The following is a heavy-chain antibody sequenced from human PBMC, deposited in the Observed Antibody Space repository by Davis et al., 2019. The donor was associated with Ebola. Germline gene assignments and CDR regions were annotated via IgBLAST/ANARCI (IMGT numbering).Heavy chain of an antibody. J-gene: IGHJ4*02. CDR1: GASFSDYY. CDR3: VNDGGHGGDSDY. CDR2: IDYRGRT. Sequence: PSETLSLTCGVYGASFSDYYWSVIRQAPQKGLEWIGEIDYRGRTYYNPSLKSRVTFSIDTSRNEFSLTLRSVTAADTAVYYCVNDGGHGGDSDYWGQGILVTVSS. V-gene: IGHV4-34*01. D-gene: IGHD2-21*02.